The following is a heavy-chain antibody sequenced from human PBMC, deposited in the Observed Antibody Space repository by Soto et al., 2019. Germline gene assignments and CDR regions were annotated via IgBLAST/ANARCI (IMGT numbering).Heavy chain of an antibody. CDR1: GGTFSSYA. V-gene: IGHV1-69*13. CDR3: AREDYYYDSSGYYSAYGMDV. CDR2: IIPIFGTA. J-gene: IGHJ6*02. D-gene: IGHD3-22*01. Sequence: SVKVSCKASGGTFSSYAISWVRQAPGQGLEWMGGIIPIFGTANYAQKFQGRVTITADESTSTAYMELSSLRSEDTAVYYCAREDYYYDSSGYYSAYGMDVWGQGTTVTVSS.